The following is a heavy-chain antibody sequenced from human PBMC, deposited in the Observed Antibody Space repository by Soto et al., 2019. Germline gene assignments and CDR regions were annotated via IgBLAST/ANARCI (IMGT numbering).Heavy chain of an antibody. V-gene: IGHV4-59*01. CDR1: GGSTDTFY. CDR2: VYDSENT. D-gene: IGHD4-17*01. CDR3: ARGELRWFPEHDAFDL. J-gene: IGHJ3*01. Sequence: QVRLQESGPGLVKPSETLSLTCTVSGGSTDTFYWSWIRQSPGKGLEWIGFVYDSENTDYSPSLKSRVTISLDTSKRQFSLKLASVTPADTAVYYCARGELRWFPEHDAFDLWGQGTLVTVSS.